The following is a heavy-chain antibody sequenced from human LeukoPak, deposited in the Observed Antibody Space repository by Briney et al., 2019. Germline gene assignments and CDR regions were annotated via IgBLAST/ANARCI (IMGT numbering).Heavy chain of an antibody. CDR3: ARDPYSGNYGNTYYYYMDV. CDR2: ISSSSSYI. CDR1: GFTFSSYS. D-gene: IGHD1-26*01. J-gene: IGHJ6*03. Sequence: GGSLRLSCAASGFTFSSYSMNWVRQAPGKGLEWVSSISSSSSYIYYADSLKGRFTISRDNAKNSLYLQMNSLTAEATAVYYCARDPYSGNYGNTYYYYMDVWGKGTTVTISS. V-gene: IGHV3-21*01.